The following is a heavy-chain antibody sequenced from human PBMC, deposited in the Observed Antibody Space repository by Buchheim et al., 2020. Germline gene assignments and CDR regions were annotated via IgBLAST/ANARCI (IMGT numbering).Heavy chain of an antibody. CDR3: ARDRLRDGYNSNWFDP. D-gene: IGHD5-24*01. CDR2: ICYSGST. Sequence: QVQLQESGPGLVKPSETLSLTCTVSGGSVSSGSYYWSWIRQPPGKGLEWIGYICYSGSTNYNPSLQSRVSISVDTSKNQFSLRLSAVTAADTAVYYCARDRLRDGYNSNWFDPWGQGTL. V-gene: IGHV4-61*01. J-gene: IGHJ5*02. CDR1: GGSVSSGSYY.